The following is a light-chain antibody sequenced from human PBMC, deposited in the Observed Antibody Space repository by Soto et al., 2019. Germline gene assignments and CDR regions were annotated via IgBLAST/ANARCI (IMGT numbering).Light chain of an antibody. CDR1: QSIFSW. Sequence: DIQMTQSPSTLSASVGDRVTITCRASQSIFSWLAWYQQKPGKAPKLLIYDASTLEGGVPSRFRGSGSGTEFTLTISGLQPDDFATYHCQQYNSFSWTVGQGTKVEVK. V-gene: IGKV1-5*01. J-gene: IGKJ1*01. CDR3: QQYNSFSWT. CDR2: DAS.